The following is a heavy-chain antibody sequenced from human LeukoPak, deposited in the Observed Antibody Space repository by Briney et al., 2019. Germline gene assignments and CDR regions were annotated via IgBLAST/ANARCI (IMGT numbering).Heavy chain of an antibody. D-gene: IGHD2-8*01. CDR3: ARQNCVNAACPVDS. CDR2: ISHSGST. Sequence: PSETLSLACGDYGESFDGYYWTWIRQSPGKGLEWIGEISHSGSTNYSPSLKSRVTISADTSKKQFSLKLTSVTAEDTGVYYCARQNCVNAACPVDSWGQGTLVTVSS. V-gene: IGHV4-34*01. J-gene: IGHJ4*02. CDR1: GESFDGYY.